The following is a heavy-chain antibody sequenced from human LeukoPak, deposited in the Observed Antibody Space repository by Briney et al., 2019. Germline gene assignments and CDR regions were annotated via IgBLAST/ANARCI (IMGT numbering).Heavy chain of an antibody. CDR3: ARRGVVATITSV. Sequence: SETLTLTCAVSDGSISSSSYYWDWIRQPPGKGLEWIGSFYYSGSTYYNPSLKSRVTISVDTSKNQFSLKLSSVTAADTAVYYCARRGVVATITSVWGQGTLVTVSS. V-gene: IGHV4-39*07. CDR1: DGSISSSSYY. J-gene: IGHJ4*02. CDR2: FYYSGST. D-gene: IGHD5-12*01.